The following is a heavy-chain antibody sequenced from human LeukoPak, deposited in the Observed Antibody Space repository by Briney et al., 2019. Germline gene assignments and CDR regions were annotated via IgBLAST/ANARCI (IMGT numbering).Heavy chain of an antibody. D-gene: IGHD5-18*01. CDR3: ARDLDTAMAGGDAFDI. J-gene: IGHJ3*02. V-gene: IGHV4-61*02. CDR2: IYTSGST. CDR1: GGSISSGNYY. Sequence: PSQTLSLTCTVSGGSISSGNYYWSWIRQPAGKGLEWIGRIYTSGSTNYNPSLKSRVTMSVDTSKNQFTLKLSSVTAADTAVYYCARDLDTAMAGGDAFDIWGQGTMVTVSS.